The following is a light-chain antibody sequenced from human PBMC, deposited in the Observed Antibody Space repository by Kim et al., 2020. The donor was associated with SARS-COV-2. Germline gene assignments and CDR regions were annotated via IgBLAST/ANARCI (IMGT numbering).Light chain of an antibody. CDR2: QDS. J-gene: IGLJ2*01. CDR1: KLGDKY. Sequence: VYPGQTASITCSGDKLGDKYACWHQQKPGQSPVLVIYQDSKRPSGIPERVSGSNSGNTATLTISGTQAMDEADYYCQAWDSSTVVFGGGTQLTVL. CDR3: QAWDSSTVV. V-gene: IGLV3-1*01.